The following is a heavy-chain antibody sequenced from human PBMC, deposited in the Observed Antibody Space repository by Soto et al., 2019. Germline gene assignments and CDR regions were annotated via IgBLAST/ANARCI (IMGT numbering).Heavy chain of an antibody. CDR3: ARDTTKYSGYDSAAFDI. V-gene: IGHV3-66*01. J-gene: IGHJ3*02. CDR2: IYSDGST. CDR1: GFTVSSNY. Sequence: GGSLRLSCAASGFTVSSNYMNWVRQAPGKGLEWVSVIYSDGSTYYADSVKGRFTISRDNSKNTLYLQMNSLRAEDTAVYYCARDTTKYSGYDSAAFDIWGQGTMVTVSS. D-gene: IGHD5-12*01.